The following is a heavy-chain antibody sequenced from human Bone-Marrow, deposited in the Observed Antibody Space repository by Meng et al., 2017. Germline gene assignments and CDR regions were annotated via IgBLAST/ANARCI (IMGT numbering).Heavy chain of an antibody. J-gene: IGHJ6*02. CDR3: ARTAYSIVGATLYYYYYGMDV. CDR1: GFTFSSYW. CDR2: IKQDGSEK. D-gene: IGHD1-26*01. V-gene: IGHV3-7*01. Sequence: GESLKISCAASGFTFSSYWMSWVRQAPGKGLEWVASIKQDGSEKYYVDSVKGRFTISRDNAKNSLYLQMNSLRAEDTAVYYCARTAYSIVGATLYYYYYGMDVWGQGTTVTVSS.